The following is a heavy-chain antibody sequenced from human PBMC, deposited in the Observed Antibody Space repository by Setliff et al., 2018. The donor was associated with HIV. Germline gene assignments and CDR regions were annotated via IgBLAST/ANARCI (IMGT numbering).Heavy chain of an antibody. CDR2: IRSKAHGGTT. CDR1: GLTFGDYV. J-gene: IGHJ4*02. CDR3: TRSNWGSTPDFDY. V-gene: IGHV3-49*03. D-gene: IGHD7-27*01. Sequence: GGSLRLSCITSGLTFGDYVMSWFRQAPGKGLEWVGFIRSKAHGGTTEYAASVEVRFIISRDDSKSIAYLQMNSLKTEDTAVYYCTRSNWGSTPDFDYWGQGTMVTVSS.